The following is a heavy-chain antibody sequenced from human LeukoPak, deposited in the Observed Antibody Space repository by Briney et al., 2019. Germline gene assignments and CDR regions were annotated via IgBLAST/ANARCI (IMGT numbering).Heavy chain of an antibody. CDR3: AREVVYSNYAFDY. V-gene: IGHV3-21*01. CDR1: GFIFSSYS. D-gene: IGHD4-11*01. Sequence: GGSLRLSCAASGFIFSSYSMNWVRQAPGKGLEWVSSISSSSSYIYYADSVKGRFTISRDNAKNSLYLQMNSLRAEDTAVYYCAREVVYSNYAFDYWGQGTLVTVSS. J-gene: IGHJ4*02. CDR2: ISSSSSYI.